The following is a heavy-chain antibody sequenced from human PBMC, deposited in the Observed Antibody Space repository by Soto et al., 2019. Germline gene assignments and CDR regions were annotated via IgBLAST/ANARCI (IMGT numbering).Heavy chain of an antibody. CDR3: ARGVYDYWSGYYAGSGLDV. CDR2: IYYSGNT. V-gene: IGHV4-59*13. J-gene: IGHJ6*02. CDR1: GDSMSPFY. D-gene: IGHD3-3*01. Sequence: QAPLRESGPGLVKPSETLSLTCTVSGDSMSPFYWNWIRQSPVKGLEWIGYIYYSGNTNYNPSLKSRVAVSVGTSKNQFYLKLSAVTAADTAVYYCARGVYDYWSGYYAGSGLDVWGQGTTVIVSS.